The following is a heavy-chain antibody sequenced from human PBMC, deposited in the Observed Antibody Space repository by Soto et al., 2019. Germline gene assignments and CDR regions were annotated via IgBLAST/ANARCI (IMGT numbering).Heavy chain of an antibody. CDR3: ATQEVGGSYVYTFDP. V-gene: IGHV4-28*01. J-gene: IGHJ5*02. Sequence: SETLSLTCAVSGYSISSSNWLGWIRQPPGKGLEWIGYIYYSGTTYYNPSLKSRVTMSVDTSKNQFSLKLTSVTAADTAVYYCATQEVGGSYVYTFDPWGQGTLVTVSS. CDR1: GYSISSSNW. CDR2: IYYSGTT. D-gene: IGHD1-26*01.